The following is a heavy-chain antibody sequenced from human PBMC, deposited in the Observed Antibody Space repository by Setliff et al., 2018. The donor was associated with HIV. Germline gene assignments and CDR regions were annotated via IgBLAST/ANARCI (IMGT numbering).Heavy chain of an antibody. Sequence: ASVKVSCKASGGTFSSYSINWVRQAPGQGLEWMGGIIPIYGTPIYAQKFQGRVTITADESTSTAYMELSSLRSEDTAVYYCARDSGDDYSDYYYYGMDVWGQGTTVTVSS. D-gene: IGHD4-4*01. V-gene: IGHV1-69*13. CDR1: GGTFSSYS. CDR3: ARDSGDDYSDYYYYGMDV. J-gene: IGHJ6*02. CDR2: IIPIYGTP.